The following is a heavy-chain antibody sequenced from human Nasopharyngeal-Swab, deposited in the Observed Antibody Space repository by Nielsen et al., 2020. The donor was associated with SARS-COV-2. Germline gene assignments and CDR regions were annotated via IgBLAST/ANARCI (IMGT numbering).Heavy chain of an antibody. CDR3: ARTPHYDSSGYYAFDI. J-gene: IGHJ3*02. CDR2: IYYSGST. Sequence: GSLRLSCTVSGGSISSSSYYWGWIRQPPGKGLEWIGSIYYSGSTYYNPSLKSRVTISVDTSKNQFSLKLSSVTAADTAVYYCARTPHYDSSGYYAFDIWGQGTMVTVSS. D-gene: IGHD3-22*01. V-gene: IGHV4-39*01. CDR1: GGSISSSSYY.